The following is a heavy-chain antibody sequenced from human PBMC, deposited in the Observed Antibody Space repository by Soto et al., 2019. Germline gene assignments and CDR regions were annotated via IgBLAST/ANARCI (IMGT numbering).Heavy chain of an antibody. Sequence: ASVKVSCKASGYTFTGYYMHWVRQAPGQGLEWMGWINPNSGGTNYAQKFQGWATMTRDTSISTAYMELSRLRSDDTAVYYCAREGGVDDFHSDAFDIWGQGTMVTVSS. CDR2: INPNSGGT. J-gene: IGHJ3*02. D-gene: IGHD3-3*01. CDR1: GYTFTGYY. V-gene: IGHV1-2*04. CDR3: AREGGVDDFHSDAFDI.